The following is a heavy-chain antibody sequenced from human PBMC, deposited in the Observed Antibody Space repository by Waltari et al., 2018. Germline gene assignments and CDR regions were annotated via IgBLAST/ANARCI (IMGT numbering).Heavy chain of an antibody. V-gene: IGHV1-3*01. D-gene: IGHD4-17*01. CDR1: GYTFTRYA. CDR3: ASRTVTTSFLGDYYYYGMDV. J-gene: IGHJ6*02. CDR2: INAGNGNT. Sequence: QVQLVQSGAEVKKPGASVKVSCKASGYTFTRYAMHWVRQAPVQRLEWMGWINAGNGNTKYSQKFQGRVTITRDTSASTAYMELSSLRSEDTAVYYCASRTVTTSFLGDYYYYGMDVWGQGTTVTVSS.